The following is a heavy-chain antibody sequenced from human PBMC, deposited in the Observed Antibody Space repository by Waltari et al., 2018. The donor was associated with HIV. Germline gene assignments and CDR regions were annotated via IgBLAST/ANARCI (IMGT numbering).Heavy chain of an antibody. J-gene: IGHJ6*02. CDR1: GYSISSGYY. D-gene: IGHD3-22*01. CDR2: IYHSGST. Sequence: QVQLQESGPGLVKPSETLSLTCAVSGYSISSGYYWGWIRQPPGKGLEWIGSIYHSGSTYYNPSLKSRVTISVDTSKNQFSLKLSSVTAADTAVYYCARIGCDSSPWCYGMDVWGQGTTVTVSS. CDR3: ARIGCDSSPWCYGMDV. V-gene: IGHV4-38-2*01.